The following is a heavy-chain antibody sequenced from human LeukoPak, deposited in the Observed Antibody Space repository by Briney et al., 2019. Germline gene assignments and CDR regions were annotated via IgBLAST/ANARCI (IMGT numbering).Heavy chain of an antibody. D-gene: IGHD2-2*02. CDR2: MNPNSGNT. Sequence: ASVKVSCKASGYTFTSYDINWVRQATGQGLEWMGWMNPNSGNTGYAQKFQGRVTMTRYTSISTAYMELSSLRSEDTAVYYCARGHYCSSTSCYRSVDYWGQGTLVTVSS. CDR1: GYTFTSYD. J-gene: IGHJ4*02. CDR3: ARGHYCSSTSCYRSVDY. V-gene: IGHV1-8*01.